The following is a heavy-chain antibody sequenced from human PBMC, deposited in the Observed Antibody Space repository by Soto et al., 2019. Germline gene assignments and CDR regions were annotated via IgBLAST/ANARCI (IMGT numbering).Heavy chain of an antibody. CDR1: GFTFSSYA. V-gene: IGHV3-23*01. J-gene: IGHJ4*02. CDR2: ISGSGGST. D-gene: IGHD5-12*01. Sequence: GGSLRLSCAASGFTFSSYAMSWVRQAPGKGLEWVSAISGSGGSTYYTDSVKGRFTISRDNSKNTLYLQMNSLRAEDTAVYYCAKTKEGYTNKYYFDYWGQGTLVTVSS. CDR3: AKTKEGYTNKYYFDY.